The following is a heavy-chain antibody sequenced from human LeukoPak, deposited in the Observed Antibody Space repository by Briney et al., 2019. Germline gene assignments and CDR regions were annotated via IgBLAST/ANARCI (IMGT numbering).Heavy chain of an antibody. J-gene: IGHJ6*02. Sequence: SETLSLTCTVSGGSISHYYWSWIRQPPGKGLEWIGYIYYSWTTNYNPSLKSRVTISVDTSKNQLSLKLNSVTAADTAVYYCAREDPQTKVPEGMDVWGQGTTVTVSS. D-gene: IGHD4/OR15-4a*01. CDR1: GGSISHYY. CDR2: IYYSWTT. V-gene: IGHV4-59*01. CDR3: AREDPQTKVPEGMDV.